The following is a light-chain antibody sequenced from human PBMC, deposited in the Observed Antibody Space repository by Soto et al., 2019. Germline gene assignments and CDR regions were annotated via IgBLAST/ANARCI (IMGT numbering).Light chain of an antibody. CDR3: SSYTSSSTPDNYV. V-gene: IGLV2-14*01. CDR1: SSDVGGYNY. Sequence: QPALTQPASVSGSPGQSITISCTGTSSDVGGYNYVSWYQQHPGKAPKLMIYEVSNRPSGVSNRFSGSKSGNTASLTISGLQAEDEAEYYCSSYTSSSTPDNYVFGTGTKVTVL. J-gene: IGLJ1*01. CDR2: EVS.